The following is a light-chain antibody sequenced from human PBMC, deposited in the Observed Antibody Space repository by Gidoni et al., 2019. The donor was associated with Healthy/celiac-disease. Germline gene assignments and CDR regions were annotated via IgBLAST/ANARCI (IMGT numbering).Light chain of an antibody. J-gene: IGLJ1*01. CDR1: SSVVGGYNY. CDR3: SSYTSSSTLLYV. CDR2: EVS. V-gene: IGLV2-14*01. Sequence: QSALTQPASVSGSPGPSITISLTGTSSVVGGYNYVPWYQQHPGKAPKLMIYEVSNQPSGVSNRFSGSKSGNTASLTISGLQAEDEADYYCSSYTSSSTLLYVFGTGTKVTVL.